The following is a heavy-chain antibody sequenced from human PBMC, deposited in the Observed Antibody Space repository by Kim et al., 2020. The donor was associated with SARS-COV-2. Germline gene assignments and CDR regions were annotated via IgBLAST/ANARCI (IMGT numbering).Heavy chain of an antibody. CDR3: AKDILERGSSWYSLNYYYYYYGMDV. J-gene: IGHJ6*02. CDR2: ISWDGGST. V-gene: IGHV3-43D*03. CDR1: GFTFDDYA. D-gene: IGHD6-13*01. Sequence: GGSLRLSCAASGFTFDDYAMHWVRQAPGKGLEWVSLISWDGGSTYYADSVKGRFTISRDNSKNSLYLQMNSLRAEDTALYYCAKDILERGSSWYSLNYYYYYYGMDVWGQGTTVTVSS.